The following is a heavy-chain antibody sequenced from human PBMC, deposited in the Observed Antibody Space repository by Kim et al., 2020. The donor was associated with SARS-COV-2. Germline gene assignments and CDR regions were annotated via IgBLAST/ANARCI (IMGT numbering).Heavy chain of an antibody. J-gene: IGHJ4*02. CDR2: IYYSGSP. CDR1: GGSISSSSFY. V-gene: IGHV4-39*01. D-gene: IGHD6-13*01. Sequence: SETLSLTCTVSGGSISSSSFYWGWIRQPPGKGLEWIGSIYYSGSPYYNPSLKSRVTISVDTSKNQFSLKLSSVTAADTAVYYCAAYSSSWYNGDLDYWGQGTLVTVSS. CDR3: AAYSSSWYNGDLDY.